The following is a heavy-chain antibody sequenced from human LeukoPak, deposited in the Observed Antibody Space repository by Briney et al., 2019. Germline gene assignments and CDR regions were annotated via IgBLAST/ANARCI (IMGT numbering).Heavy chain of an antibody. D-gene: IGHD6-19*01. CDR3: AKGWSSGWYSYYYYGMDV. CDR1: GFTFSSYA. J-gene: IGHJ6*02. CDR2: SGSGGST. V-gene: IGHV3-23*01. Sequence: GGSLRLSCAASGFTFSSYAMSWVRQAPGKGLEGVSSGSGGSTYYADSVKGRFTISRDNSTNTLYLQMNSLRAEDTAVYYCAKGWSSGWYSYYYYGMDVWGQGTTVTVSS.